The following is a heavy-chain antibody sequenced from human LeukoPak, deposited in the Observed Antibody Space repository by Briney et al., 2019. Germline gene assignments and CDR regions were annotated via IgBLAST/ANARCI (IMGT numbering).Heavy chain of an antibody. CDR3: ARVAYGDYVGY. Sequence: GGSLRLSCAASGFTFSSYSMNWVRQAPGKGLEWVSSISSSSSYIYCADSVKGRFTISRDNAKNSLYLQMNSLRAEDTAVYYCARVAYGDYVGYWGQGTLVTVSS. V-gene: IGHV3-21*01. CDR1: GFTFSSYS. CDR2: ISSSSSYI. J-gene: IGHJ4*02. D-gene: IGHD4-17*01.